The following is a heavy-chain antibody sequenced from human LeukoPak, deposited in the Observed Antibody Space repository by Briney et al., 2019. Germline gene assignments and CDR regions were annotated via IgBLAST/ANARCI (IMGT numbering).Heavy chain of an antibody. J-gene: IGHJ4*02. CDR3: ARDSPSRIAVAATPTKFDY. CDR1: GYTFTGYG. Sequence: ASVKVSCKASGYTFTGYGISWVRQAPGQGLEWMGWISAYNGNTNYAQKLQGRVTMTTDTSTSTAYMELRSLRSDDTAVYYCARDSPSRIAVAATPTKFDYWGQGTLVTVSS. V-gene: IGHV1-18*01. CDR2: ISAYNGNT. D-gene: IGHD6-19*01.